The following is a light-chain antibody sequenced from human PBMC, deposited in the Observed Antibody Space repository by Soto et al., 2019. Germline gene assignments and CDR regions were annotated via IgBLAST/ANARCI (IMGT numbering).Light chain of an antibody. J-gene: IGLJ1*01. Sequence: QSALTQPASVSGSPGQSITISCTGTSSDVGGYNYVSWYQQHPGKAPKLMIYEVSNRPSGVSNRFSGSKSGNTASLTISGLQAEDEADYYCSSYTXXSXYVFGTGTKLTXL. V-gene: IGLV2-14*01. CDR3: SSYTXXSXYV. CDR1: SSDVGGYNY. CDR2: EVS.